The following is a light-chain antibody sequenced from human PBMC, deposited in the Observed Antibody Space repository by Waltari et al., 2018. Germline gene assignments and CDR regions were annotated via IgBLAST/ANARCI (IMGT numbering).Light chain of an antibody. CDR2: DVS. Sequence: QSALTQPASVSVSPGQSITISFTGTSSDVGASNYVSWYQQHPGNVPKLIIYDVSHRASGVALRFLGSKSENTASLTISGLQAEDDAEYYCISYTTSDTMIFGGGTKLTVL. CDR3: ISYTTSDTMI. V-gene: IGLV2-14*03. J-gene: IGLJ2*01. CDR1: SSDVGASNY.